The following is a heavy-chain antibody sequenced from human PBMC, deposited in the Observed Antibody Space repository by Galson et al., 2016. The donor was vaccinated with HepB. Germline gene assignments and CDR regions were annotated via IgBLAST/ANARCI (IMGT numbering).Heavy chain of an antibody. CDR2: MSYDGRNK. CDR1: GFTLSRYG. J-gene: IGHJ6*04. CDR3: AKDRLERNYAHIYSYHGLDV. D-gene: IGHD2-2*01. Sequence: SLRLSCAASGFTLSRYGMHWVRQAPGKGLEWVAVMSYDGRNKFYADSVKGRFTVSGDNSKNTLHLQMNSLRTEDTAVYYCAKDRLERNYAHIYSYHGLDVWGKGATVTVSS. V-gene: IGHV3-30*18.